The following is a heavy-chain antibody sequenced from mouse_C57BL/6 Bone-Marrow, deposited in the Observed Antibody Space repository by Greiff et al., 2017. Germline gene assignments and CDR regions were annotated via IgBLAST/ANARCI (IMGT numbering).Heavy chain of an antibody. V-gene: IGHV1-64*01. J-gene: IGHJ1*03. Sequence: QVQLQQPGAELVKPGASVKLSCKASGYTFTSYWMHWVKQRPGQGLEWIGMIHPNSGSTNYNEKFKSKATLTVDKSSSTAYMQLSSLTSEDSAVYYCAEMGGLYWYFDVWGTGTTVTVSS. CDR2: IHPNSGST. CDR3: AEMGGLYWYFDV. D-gene: IGHD2-3*01. CDR1: GYTFTSYW.